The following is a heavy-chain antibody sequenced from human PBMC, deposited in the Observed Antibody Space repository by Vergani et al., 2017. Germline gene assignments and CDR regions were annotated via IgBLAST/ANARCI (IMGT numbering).Heavy chain of an antibody. CDR1: GFTFSSNY. J-gene: IGHJ4*02. V-gene: IGHV3-66*01. CDR3: ARAVDFWSGIYFDY. Sequence: EVQLVESGGGLVQPGGSLRLSCAASGFTFSSNYMSWARQAPGKGLEWVSVIYSGGSTYYADSVKGRFTISRDNSKNTLYLQMNSLRAEDTAVYYCARAVDFWSGIYFDYWGQGTLVTVSS. D-gene: IGHD3-3*01. CDR2: IYSGGST.